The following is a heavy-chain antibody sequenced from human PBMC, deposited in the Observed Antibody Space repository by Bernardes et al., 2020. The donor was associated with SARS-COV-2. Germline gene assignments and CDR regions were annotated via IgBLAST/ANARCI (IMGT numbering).Heavy chain of an antibody. Sequence: GGSLRLSCAASGFTFSSYAMTWVRQAPGKGLEWVSTISGGGGTTYDADSVKGRFTIARDNSKNTLSLQMNSLRVDDTAVYYCAKGQKLTGAFDYWGQGTLVTVSS. J-gene: IGHJ4*02. CDR3: AKGQKLTGAFDY. D-gene: IGHD6-13*01. V-gene: IGHV3-23*01. CDR2: ISGGGGTT. CDR1: GFTFSSYA.